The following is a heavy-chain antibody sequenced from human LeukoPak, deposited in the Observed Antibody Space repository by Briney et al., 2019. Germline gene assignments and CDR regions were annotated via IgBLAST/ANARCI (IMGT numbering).Heavy chain of an antibody. J-gene: IGHJ5*02. V-gene: IGHV3-21*01. CDR1: GFTFSSYS. Sequence: PGGSLRLSCAASGFTFSSYSMNWVRQAPGKGLEWVSSISSSSSYIYYADSVKGRFTITRDNAKNSLYLQMNSLRAEDTAVYYCARGGSNYGCTQGWFDPWGQGTLVTVSS. CDR3: ARGGSNYGCTQGWFDP. CDR2: ISSSSSYI. D-gene: IGHD4-23*01.